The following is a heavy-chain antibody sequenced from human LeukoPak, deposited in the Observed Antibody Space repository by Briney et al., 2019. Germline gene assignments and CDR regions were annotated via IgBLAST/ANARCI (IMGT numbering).Heavy chain of an antibody. V-gene: IGHV3-11*04. CDR3: ARENIVAPYYYYMDV. J-gene: IGHJ6*03. CDR1: GFTFSDYY. D-gene: IGHD2-15*01. Sequence: TGGSLRLSCAASGFTFSDYYMSWIRQAPGKGLEWVSYISSSGSTIYYADSVKGRFTISRDNAKNSLYLQTNSLRAEDTAVYYCARENIVAPYYYYMDVWGKGTTVTVSS. CDR2: ISSSGSTI.